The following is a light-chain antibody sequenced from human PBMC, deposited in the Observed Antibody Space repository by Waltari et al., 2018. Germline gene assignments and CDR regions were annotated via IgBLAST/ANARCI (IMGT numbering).Light chain of an antibody. CDR3: ATWDDSLNGVV. J-gene: IGLJ2*01. Sequence: QSVLTQPPSASGTPEQGVTISCSRSRSNTGTNTVNWYQQLPGTAPKVLMYSNNQRPSGVPDRFSGSKSGTSASLAVSGLQSEDEGDYYCATWDDSLNGVVFGGGTKLTVL. CDR1: RSNTGTNT. CDR2: SNN. V-gene: IGLV1-44*01.